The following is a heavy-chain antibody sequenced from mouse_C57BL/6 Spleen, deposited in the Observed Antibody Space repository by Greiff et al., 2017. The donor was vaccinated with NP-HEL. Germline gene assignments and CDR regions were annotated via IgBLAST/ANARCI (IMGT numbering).Heavy chain of an antibody. CDR1: GYAFSSSW. Sequence: VQLVESGPELVKPGASVKISCKASGYAFSSSWMNWVKQRPGKGLEWIGRIYPGDGDTNYNGKFKGKATLTADKSSSTAYMQLSSLTSEDSAVYFCAGGSSPGMYFDVWGTGTTVTVSS. V-gene: IGHV1-82*01. CDR2: IYPGDGDT. CDR3: AGGSSPGMYFDV. D-gene: IGHD1-1*01. J-gene: IGHJ1*03.